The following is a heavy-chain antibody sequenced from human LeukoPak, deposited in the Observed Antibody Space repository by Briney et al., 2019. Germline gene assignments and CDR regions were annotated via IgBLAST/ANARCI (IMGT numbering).Heavy chain of an antibody. V-gene: IGHV1-18*01. Sequence: RASVKVSCKASGYTFTSYGISWVRQAPGQGLEWMGWISAYNGNTNYAQKLQGRVTMTTDTSTSTAYMELRSLRSDDTAVYYCARDVGAIRANWFDPWGQGTLVTVSS. CDR1: GYTFTSYG. CDR3: ARDVGAIRANWFDP. J-gene: IGHJ5*02. D-gene: IGHD1-26*01. CDR2: ISAYNGNT.